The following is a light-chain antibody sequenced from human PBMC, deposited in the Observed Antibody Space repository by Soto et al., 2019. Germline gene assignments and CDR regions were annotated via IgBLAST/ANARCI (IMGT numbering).Light chain of an antibody. CDR3: CSYAGSYTLV. V-gene: IGLV2-11*01. CDR1: SSDVGGYNY. CDR2: DVS. J-gene: IGLJ2*01. Sequence: QSLLTQPRSVSGSPGQSVTISCTGTSSDVGGYNYVSWYQQHPGKAPKLMIYDVSKRPSGVPDRFSGSKSGNTASLTISGLQAEDEADYYCCSYAGSYTLVFGGGTKLTV.